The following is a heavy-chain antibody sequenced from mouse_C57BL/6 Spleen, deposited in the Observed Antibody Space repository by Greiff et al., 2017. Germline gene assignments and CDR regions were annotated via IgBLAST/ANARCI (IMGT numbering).Heavy chain of an antibody. CDR3: AREGGDWVACDY. J-gene: IGHJ2*01. Sequence: QVQLQQPGAELVKPGASVKLSCKASGYTFTSYWMHWVKQRPGQGLEWIGMIHPNSGSTNYNEKFKSKATLTVDKSSSTAYMQLSSLTSEDSAVYYCAREGGDWVACDYWGQGTTRTVSS. D-gene: IGHD4-1*01. CDR1: GYTFTSYW. V-gene: IGHV1-64*01. CDR2: IHPNSGST.